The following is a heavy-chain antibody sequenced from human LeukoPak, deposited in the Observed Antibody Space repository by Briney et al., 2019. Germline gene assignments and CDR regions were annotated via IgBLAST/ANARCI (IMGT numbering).Heavy chain of an antibody. D-gene: IGHD2-2*01. CDR3: AKVRGYCSSTSCYYSYGMDV. CDR2: ISGSGGST. Sequence: GGSLRLSCAASGFTFSSYAMSWVRQAPGKGLEWVSAISGSGGSTYYADSVKGRSTISRDNSKNTLYLQMNSLRAEDTAVYYCAKVRGYCSSTSCYYSYGMDVWGQGTTVTVSS. J-gene: IGHJ6*02. CDR1: GFTFSSYA. V-gene: IGHV3-23*01.